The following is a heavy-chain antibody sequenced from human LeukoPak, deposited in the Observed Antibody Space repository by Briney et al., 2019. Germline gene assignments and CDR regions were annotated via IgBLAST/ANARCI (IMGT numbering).Heavy chain of an antibody. CDR2: ISSSSSTI. Sequence: GGSLRLSCAASGFTFSSYSMNWVRQAPGKGLEWVSYISSSSSTIYYADSVKGRFTISRDNAKNSLYLQMNSLRAEDTAVYYCASGGVTTDYYDSSGYWTPLDYWGQGTLVTVSS. J-gene: IGHJ4*02. D-gene: IGHD3-22*01. CDR1: GFTFSSYS. CDR3: ASGGVTTDYYDSSGYWTPLDY. V-gene: IGHV3-48*04.